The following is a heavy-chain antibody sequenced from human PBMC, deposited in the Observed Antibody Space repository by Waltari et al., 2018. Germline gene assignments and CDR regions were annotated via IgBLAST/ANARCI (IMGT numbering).Heavy chain of an antibody. D-gene: IGHD6-19*01. CDR3: AISGFSGGCTSGCYRF. J-gene: IGHJ4*02. CDR1: GFNFRNYW. CDR2: IKQDGSEQ. V-gene: IGHV3-7*01. Sequence: VQLVESGGGSVQPGGSLRLSCAASGFNFRNYWMSWVRQAPGKGLEWGANIKQDGSEQYYVDSVKCRFSISRDNAKNSLFLEVNSLRVEDTAVYYCAISGFSGGCTSGCYRFWGQGTLVTVSS.